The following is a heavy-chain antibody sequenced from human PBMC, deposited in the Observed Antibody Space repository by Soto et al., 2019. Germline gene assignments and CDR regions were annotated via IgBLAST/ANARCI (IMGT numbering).Heavy chain of an antibody. V-gene: IGHV3-23*01. CDR2: ISGSGGST. D-gene: IGHD6-19*01. J-gene: IGHJ4*02. Sequence: PVGSLRLSCAASVFTFSSYAMSWVRQAPGKGLEWVSAISGSGGSTYYADSVKGRFTISRDNSKNTLYLQMNSLRAEDTAVYYCAKGKAYRSGLDYWGQGTLFTVS. CDR3: AKGKAYRSGLDY. CDR1: VFTFSSYA.